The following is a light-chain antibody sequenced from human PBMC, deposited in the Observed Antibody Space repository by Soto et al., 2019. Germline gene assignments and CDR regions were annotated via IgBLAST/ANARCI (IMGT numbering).Light chain of an antibody. Sequence: DIQMTQSPSSLSASVGDRVTITCRASQSISSYLNWYQQKPGKVPKLLIYAASSLQSGVPSRFRGSGSGTDFTLTISSLEPEDFAVYYCQQRSNWPTFGGGTKVDIK. CDR3: QQRSNWPT. CDR1: QSISSY. J-gene: IGKJ4*01. CDR2: AAS. V-gene: IGKV1-39*01.